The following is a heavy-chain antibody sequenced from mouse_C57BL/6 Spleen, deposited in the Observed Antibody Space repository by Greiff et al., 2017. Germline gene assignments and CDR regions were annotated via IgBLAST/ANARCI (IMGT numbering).Heavy chain of an antibody. J-gene: IGHJ4*01. Sequence: VKLMESGPGLVAPSQSLSITCTVSGFSLSSYAISWVRQPPGKGLEWLGVIWTGGGTNYNSALKSRLSISKDNSKSQVFLKMNSLQTDDTARYYCARGYDYDPYYAMDYWGQGTSVTVSS. CDR2: IWTGGGT. D-gene: IGHD2-4*01. CDR1: GFSLSSYA. CDR3: ARGYDYDPYYAMDY. V-gene: IGHV2-9-1*01.